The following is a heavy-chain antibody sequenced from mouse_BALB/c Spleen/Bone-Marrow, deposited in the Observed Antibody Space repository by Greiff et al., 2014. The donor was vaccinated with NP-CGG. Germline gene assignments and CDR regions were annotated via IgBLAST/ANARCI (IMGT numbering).Heavy chain of an antibody. Sequence: VQLQESGAELMKPGASVKISCKATGYTFSSYWIEWIKQRPGHGLEWIGEILPGSVTTSYNGRFKGKATFTADTSSNTAYMQLSSLTSEDSAVYYCARDHFDYWGPGTTLTVSS. V-gene: IGHV1-9*01. CDR1: GYTFSSYW. CDR3: ARDHFDY. CDR2: ILPGSVTT. J-gene: IGHJ2*01.